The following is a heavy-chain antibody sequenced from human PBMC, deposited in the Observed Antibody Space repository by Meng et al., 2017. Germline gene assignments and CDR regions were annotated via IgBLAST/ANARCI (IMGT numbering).Heavy chain of an antibody. Sequence: GESLKISCTASGFTFKTYVMHWVCQAPGKGLEWVAAISSGARNKYFADSVKGRLTISRDDSKNTVYLEMNSLRTEDTAVYYCAREPGYGDYGTRQFEYWGLGTLVTVSS. CDR3: AREPGYGDYGTRQFEY. J-gene: IGHJ4*02. V-gene: IGHV3-30*04. D-gene: IGHD4-17*01. CDR2: ISSGARNK. CDR1: GFTFKTYV.